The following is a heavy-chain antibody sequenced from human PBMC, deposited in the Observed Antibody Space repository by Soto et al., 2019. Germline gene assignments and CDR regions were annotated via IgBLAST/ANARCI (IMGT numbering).Heavy chain of an antibody. CDR3: ARDSTRRGACDI. CDR2: VNHAGST. CDR1: NGSFSVYY. Sequence: SETLSLTCAVYNGSFSVYYWTWIRQSPGKGPEWIGEVNHAGSTNYNPSPKSRVTISVDTSKNQFSLKLNSVTAADTAVYYCARDSTRRGACDIWGQGTMVTVSS. D-gene: IGHD2-2*01. J-gene: IGHJ3*02. V-gene: IGHV4-34*01.